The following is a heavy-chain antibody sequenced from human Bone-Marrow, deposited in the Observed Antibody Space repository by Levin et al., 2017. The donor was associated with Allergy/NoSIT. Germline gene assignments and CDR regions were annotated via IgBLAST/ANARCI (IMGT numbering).Heavy chain of an antibody. V-gene: IGHV1-69*06. CDR3: ARIYCSSTSCYLESADNWFDP. CDR1: GGTFSSYA. Sequence: SVKVSCKASGGTFSSYAISWVRQAPGQGLEWMGGIIPIFGTANYAQKFQGRVTITADKSTSTAYMELSSLRSEDTAVYYCARIYCSSTSCYLESADNWFDPWGQGTLVTVSS. J-gene: IGHJ5*02. D-gene: IGHD2-2*01. CDR2: IIPIFGTA.